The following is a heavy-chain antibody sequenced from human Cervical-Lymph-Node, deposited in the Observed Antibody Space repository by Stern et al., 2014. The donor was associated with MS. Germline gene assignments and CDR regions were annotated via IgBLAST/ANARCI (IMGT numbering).Heavy chain of an antibody. J-gene: IGHJ4*02. CDR1: GDSISNDNW. Sequence: QVQLQESGPGLVRPSGTLSLTCAVSGDSISNDNWWSWVRQPPGKGLEWIGEVYHTGRANLDPSLKSRVTISVSKSKNQFARRLTSITAADTAVYYCARDQGFQLMNSWGQGPLVIVSS. D-gene: IGHD2-2*01. CDR2: VYHTGRA. CDR3: ARDQGFQLMNS. V-gene: IGHV4-4*02.